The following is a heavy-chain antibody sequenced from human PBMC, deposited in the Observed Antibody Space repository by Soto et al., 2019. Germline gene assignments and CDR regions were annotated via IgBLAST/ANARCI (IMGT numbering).Heavy chain of an antibody. V-gene: IGHV3-48*01. Sequence: GGSLRLSCEVSGFTFSSNSMNWVRQAPGKGLEWVSYISSSSVIIYYADSVKGRFTISRDNAKNSLYLQMNSLRAGDTAVYYCARGSSGWYDYWGQGTLVTVSS. D-gene: IGHD6-19*01. J-gene: IGHJ4*02. CDR2: ISSSSVII. CDR3: ARGSSGWYDY. CDR1: GFTFSSNS.